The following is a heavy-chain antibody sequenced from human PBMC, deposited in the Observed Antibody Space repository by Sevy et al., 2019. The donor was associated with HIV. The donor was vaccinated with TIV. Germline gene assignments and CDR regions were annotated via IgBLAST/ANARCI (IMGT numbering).Heavy chain of an antibody. CDR1: GGSISSGNYY. CDR2: IYTSGRT. J-gene: IGHJ6*04. CDR3: ARESPYGSGSLFDV. V-gene: IGHV4-61*02. D-gene: IGHD3-10*01. Sequence: SETLSLTCTVSGGSISSGNYYWTWIRQPAGKGLEWIGRIYTSGRTNYNPSLKSRVTISVDTSKNQFSLKLSSVTAADTAVYYSARESPYGSGSLFDVWGKGTTVTVSS.